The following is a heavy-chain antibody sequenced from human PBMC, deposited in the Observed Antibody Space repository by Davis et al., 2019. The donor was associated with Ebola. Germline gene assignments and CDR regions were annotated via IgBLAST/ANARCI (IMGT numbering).Heavy chain of an antibody. CDR2: IYDQST. Sequence: GESPKISCTASGFTVTSNHMSWVRQAPGKGLEWVSVIYDQSTAYADAVMGRFIISRDKSNNTLYLEMSSLRVDDTAVYYCATTQWLREFDNWGQGTLVTVSS. CDR3: ATTQWLREFDN. CDR1: GFTVTSNH. J-gene: IGHJ4*02. D-gene: IGHD6-19*01. V-gene: IGHV3-53*05.